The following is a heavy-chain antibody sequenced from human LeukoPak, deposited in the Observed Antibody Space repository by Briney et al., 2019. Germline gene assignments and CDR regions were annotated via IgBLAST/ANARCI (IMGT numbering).Heavy chain of an antibody. Sequence: GESLKISCKGSGYTFTNYWIGWVRQMPGKGLEWMGIIYPGDSDVRYSPSFQGQVTISADKSISTAYLQWSSLKASDTAMYYCASFFPGGITTVGYWGQGTLVTVSS. CDR3: ASFFPGGITTVGY. J-gene: IGHJ4*02. V-gene: IGHV5-51*01. D-gene: IGHD3-22*01. CDR2: IYPGDSDV. CDR1: GYTFTNYW.